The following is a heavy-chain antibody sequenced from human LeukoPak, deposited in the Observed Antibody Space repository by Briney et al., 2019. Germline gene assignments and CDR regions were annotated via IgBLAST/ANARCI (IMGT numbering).Heavy chain of an antibody. J-gene: IGHJ4*02. V-gene: IGHV3-30*04. Sequence: GRSLRLSCAASGFTFSSYAMHWVRQAPGKGLEWVAVISYDGSNKYYADSVKGRFTISRDNSKNTLYLQMNSLRAEDTAVYYSARDAVIAAALYYFDYWGQGTLVTVSS. CDR1: GFTFSSYA. D-gene: IGHD6-13*01. CDR3: ARDAVIAAALYYFDY. CDR2: ISYDGSNK.